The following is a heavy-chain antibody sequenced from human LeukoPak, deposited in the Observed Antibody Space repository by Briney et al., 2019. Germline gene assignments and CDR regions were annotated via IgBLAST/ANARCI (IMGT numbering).Heavy chain of an antibody. CDR3: AREGYDILTGYRYYFDY. Sequence: PGGSLRLSCAASGFTFSSYWMSWVRQAPGKGLEWVANIKQDGSEKYYVDSVKGRFTISRDNAKNSLYLQMNSLRAEDTAAYYCAREGYDILTGYRYYFDYWGQGTLVTVSS. CDR1: GFTFSSYW. J-gene: IGHJ4*02. D-gene: IGHD3-9*01. V-gene: IGHV3-7*01. CDR2: IKQDGSEK.